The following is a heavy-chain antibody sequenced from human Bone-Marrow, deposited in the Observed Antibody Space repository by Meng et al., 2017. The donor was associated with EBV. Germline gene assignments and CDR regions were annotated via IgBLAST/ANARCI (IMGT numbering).Heavy chain of an antibody. J-gene: IGHJ4*02. CDR3: ARIWVPWYDILTGYHFDY. D-gene: IGHD3-9*01. V-gene: IGHV3-11*01. CDR2: ISSSGSTI. Sequence: QVQLVAFGGGLVKPGGSLRLSCAASGFTFSDYYMSWIRQAPGKGLEWVSYISSSGSTIYYADSVKGRFTISRDNAKNSLYLQMNSLRAEDTAVYYCARIWVPWYDILTGYHFDYWGQGTLVTVSS. CDR1: GFTFSDYY.